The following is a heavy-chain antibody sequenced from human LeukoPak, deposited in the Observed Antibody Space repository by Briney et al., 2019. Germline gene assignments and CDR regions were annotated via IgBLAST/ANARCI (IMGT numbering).Heavy chain of an antibody. Sequence: ASVKASCKASGHTFTSYYMHWLRQSPGQGLEWMGIINPSGGSTSYAQKFQGRVTMTRDMSTSTVYMELSRLRSDDTAVYYCARDHSNDFWSGSGPLYYMDVWGKGTTVTVSS. D-gene: IGHD3-3*01. J-gene: IGHJ6*03. V-gene: IGHV1-46*01. CDR1: GHTFTSYY. CDR3: ARDHSNDFWSGSGPLYYMDV. CDR2: INPSGGST.